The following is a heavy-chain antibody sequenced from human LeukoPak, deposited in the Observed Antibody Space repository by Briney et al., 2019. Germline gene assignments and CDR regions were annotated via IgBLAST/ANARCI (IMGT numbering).Heavy chain of an antibody. Sequence: GRSLRLSCAAARFTFSSYDMHWVRQAPGKGLEWVAVISYDGSNKYYADSVKGRFAISRDNSKNTVYLQMNSLRVEDTAVYYCARANTPFADYWGQGTLVTVSS. CDR2: ISYDGSNK. V-gene: IGHV3-30*09. D-gene: IGHD2-2*02. J-gene: IGHJ4*02. CDR3: ARANTPFADY. CDR1: RFTFSSYD.